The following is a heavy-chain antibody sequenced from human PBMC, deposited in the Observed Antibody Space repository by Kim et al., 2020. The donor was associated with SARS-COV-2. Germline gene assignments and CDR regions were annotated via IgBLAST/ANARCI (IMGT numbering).Heavy chain of an antibody. D-gene: IGHD3-3*01. J-gene: IGHJ6*03. CDR3: ARVRYYDFWSGYSQDDWEPPYYYYMDV. CDR1: GGSISSYY. V-gene: IGHV4-59*01. CDR2: IYYSGST. Sequence: SETLSLTCTVSGGSISSYYWSWIRQPPGKGLEWIGYIYYSGSTNYNPSLKSRVTISVDTSKNQFSLKLSSVTAADTAVYYCARVRYYDFWSGYSQDDWEPPYYYYMDVWGKGTTVTVSS.